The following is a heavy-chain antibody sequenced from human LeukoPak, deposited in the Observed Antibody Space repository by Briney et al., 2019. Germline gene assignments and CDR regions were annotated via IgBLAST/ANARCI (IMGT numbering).Heavy chain of an antibody. J-gene: IGHJ4*02. V-gene: IGHV3-30*04. CDR2: ISYHGSNK. Sequence: GGSLRLPCAASGFTFSSYSMHWVRQAPGKGLEWLTLISYHGSNKDYTDSVKGRFTISRDNSKNTLFLQMNSLRTEDTAIYFCARSPERLGQGYLDSWGQGTLVTVSS. CDR1: GFTFSSYS. CDR3: ARSPERLGQGYLDS. D-gene: IGHD3/OR15-3a*01.